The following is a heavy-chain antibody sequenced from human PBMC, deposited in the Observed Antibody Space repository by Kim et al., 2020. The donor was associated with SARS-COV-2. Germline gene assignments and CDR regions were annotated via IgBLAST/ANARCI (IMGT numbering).Heavy chain of an antibody. CDR2: IRSKAYGGTT. D-gene: IGHD3-3*01. J-gene: IGHJ5*02. CDR3: TRVGITIFGVVGNWFDP. V-gene: IGHV3-49*04. CDR1: GFTFGDYA. Sequence: GGSLRLSCTASGFTFGDYAMSWVRQAPGKGLEWVGFIRSKAYGGTTEYAASVKGRFTISRDDSKSIAYLQMNSLKTEDTAVYYCTRVGITIFGVVGNWFDPWGQGTLVTVSS.